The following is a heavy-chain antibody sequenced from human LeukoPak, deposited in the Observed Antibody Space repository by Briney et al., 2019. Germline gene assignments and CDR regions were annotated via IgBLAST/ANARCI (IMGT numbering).Heavy chain of an antibody. CDR1: GYTLTALS. D-gene: IGHD4-17*01. CDR2: FDPEDGQT. V-gene: IGHV1-24*01. CDR3: AGTTNGDYDY. Sequence: GAPVKVSCKVSGYTLTALSMHWVRQAPGKGLEWMGGFDPEDGQTIYAQKFQGRVTMTEDTSTDTAYMELSSLRSEDTAVYYCAGTTNGDYDYWGQGTLVTVSS. J-gene: IGHJ4*02.